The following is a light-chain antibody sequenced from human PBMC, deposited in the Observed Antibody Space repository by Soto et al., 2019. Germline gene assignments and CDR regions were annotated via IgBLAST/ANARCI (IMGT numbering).Light chain of an antibody. J-gene: IGKJ1*01. CDR2: GTS. CDR1: QGIGSW. CDR3: QQALSFPRT. Sequence: DIQMTQSPSSLSASVGDRVTITCRASQGIGSWLAWYQQKAGKAPNLLIYGTSSLQTGVPSRFSGSGSGTDFTLTISSLQHEDFETYYCQQALSFPRTFGQGTKVDIK. V-gene: IGKV1-12*01.